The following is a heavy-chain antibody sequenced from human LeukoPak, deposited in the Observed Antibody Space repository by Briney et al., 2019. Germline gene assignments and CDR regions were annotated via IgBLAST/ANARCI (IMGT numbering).Heavy chain of an antibody. CDR3: ARHQYCSGGSCYSGYFDY. CDR1: GGSISSYY. J-gene: IGHJ4*02. CDR2: IYYSGST. D-gene: IGHD2-15*01. Sequence: SETLSLTCTVSGGSISSYYWSWIRQPPGKGLEWIGSIYYSGSTYYNPSLKSRVTISVDTSKNQFSLKLSSVTAADTAVYYCARHQYCSGGSCYSGYFDYWGQGTLVTVSS. V-gene: IGHV4-59*05.